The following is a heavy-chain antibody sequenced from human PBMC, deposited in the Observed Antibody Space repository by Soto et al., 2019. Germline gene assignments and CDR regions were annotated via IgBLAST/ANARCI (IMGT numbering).Heavy chain of an antibody. CDR1: GYTFTSYA. D-gene: IGHD2-2*01. CDR2: INAGNGNT. Sequence: ASVKVSCKASGYTFTSYAMHWVRQAPGQRLEWMGWINAGNGNTKYSQKFQGRVTITRDTSASTAYMELSSLRSEDTAVYYCARLSSGVVPAAILAPIDYWGQGTLVTVSS. CDR3: ARLSSGVVPAAILAPIDY. J-gene: IGHJ4*02. V-gene: IGHV1-3*01.